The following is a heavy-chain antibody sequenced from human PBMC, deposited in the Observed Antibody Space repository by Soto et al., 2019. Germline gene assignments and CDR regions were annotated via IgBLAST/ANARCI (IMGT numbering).Heavy chain of an antibody. J-gene: IGHJ4*02. CDR2: IHAGNGYT. Sequence: DSVKVSCNASGYTFSSYFMYWVRQAPGQRLEWMGWIHAGNGYTKYAQNFQGSVTITRDTSTSTVYMELSSLRSEDTAVYYCARDEFGDPGVYWGQGTLVTVSS. CDR3: ARDEFGDPGVY. D-gene: IGHD4-17*01. CDR1: GYTFSSYF. V-gene: IGHV1-3*01.